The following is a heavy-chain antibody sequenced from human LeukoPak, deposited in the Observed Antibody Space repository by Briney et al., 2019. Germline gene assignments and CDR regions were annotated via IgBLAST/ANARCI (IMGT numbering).Heavy chain of an antibody. J-gene: IGHJ6*02. V-gene: IGHV3-9*01. CDR1: GFTFSSYW. CDR2: ISWNSVTI. CDR3: AKGGYSPNYYGMDV. Sequence: GGSLRLSCAASGFTFSSYWMSWVRQAPGKGLEWVSGISWNSVTIGYADSVKGRFTTSRDNAKSSLYLQMNSLRGEDTALYYCAKGGYSPNYYGMDVWGQGTTVTVSS. D-gene: IGHD5-18*01.